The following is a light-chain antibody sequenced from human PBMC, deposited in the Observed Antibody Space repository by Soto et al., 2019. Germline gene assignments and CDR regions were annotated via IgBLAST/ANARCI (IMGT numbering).Light chain of an antibody. Sequence: DVVMTQSPVSLPVTLGEPASICCRSRQSLVYSDGNTYLNWFQRMPGQSPRRLIYKVSDRDSGVPDRFRGSGSGTDFTLNISRVEAEDVGVYYCMQFTHWPWTFGQGTKVDIK. J-gene: IGKJ1*01. CDR1: QSLVYSDGNTY. V-gene: IGKV2-30*01. CDR2: KVS. CDR3: MQFTHWPWT.